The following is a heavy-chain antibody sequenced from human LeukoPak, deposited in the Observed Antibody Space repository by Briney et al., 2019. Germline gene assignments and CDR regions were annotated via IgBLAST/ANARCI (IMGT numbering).Heavy chain of an antibody. D-gene: IGHD2-2*01. Sequence: GGSLRLSCAVSGFTFSSYWMHWVRQAPGKGLVWVSRIDRDGSRINYADSVKGRFTIPKDNAKNTVYLQMNNLRAEDTAVYYCVSFYETYWGRGTLVTVSS. CDR3: VSFYETY. CDR1: GFTFSSYW. CDR2: IDRDGSRI. V-gene: IGHV3-74*01. J-gene: IGHJ4*02.